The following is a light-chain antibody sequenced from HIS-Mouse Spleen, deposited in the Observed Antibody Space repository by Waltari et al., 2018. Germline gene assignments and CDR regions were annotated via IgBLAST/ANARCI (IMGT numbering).Light chain of an antibody. J-gene: IGLJ2*01. CDR2: DVS. Sequence: QSALTQPASVSGSPGQSITISCTGTSSDVGGYNYVSWYQQHPGKAPKLMIYDVSNRPSGGANPFSGSKSGNTASLTISGLQAEDEADYYCSSYTSSSTEVFGGGTKLTVL. CDR1: SSDVGGYNY. CDR3: SSYTSSSTEV. V-gene: IGLV2-14*03.